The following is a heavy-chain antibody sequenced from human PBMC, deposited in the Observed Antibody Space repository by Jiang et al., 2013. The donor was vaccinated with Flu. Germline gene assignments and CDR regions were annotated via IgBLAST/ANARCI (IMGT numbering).Heavy chain of an antibody. V-gene: IGHV1-18*01. CDR3: ARSGRWVYGSGENYYGMDV. Sequence: QLVESGAEVKNPGASVRVSCKAAGYTFNSHGISWVRQAPGQGLEWMGWISAYNGNTDYAQNLQGRVTMTTDTSTSTAYMELRSLRSDDTAVYYCARSGRWVYGSGENYYGMDVWGQGTTVTVSS. CDR1: GYTFNSHG. CDR2: ISAYNGNT. D-gene: IGHD3-10*01. J-gene: IGHJ6*02.